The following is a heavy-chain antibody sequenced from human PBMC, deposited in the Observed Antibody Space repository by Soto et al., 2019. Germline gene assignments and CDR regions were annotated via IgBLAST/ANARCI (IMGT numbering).Heavy chain of an antibody. V-gene: IGHV3-9*01. Sequence: LRLSCGASGFTFDDYAMHWVRQAPGKGLEWVSGISWNSGSIGYADSVKGRFTISRDNAKNSLYLQMNSLRAEDTALYYCARVPYSSGWRYYYYGMDVWGQGTTVTVSS. CDR1: GFTFDDYA. CDR2: ISWNSGSI. D-gene: IGHD6-19*01. J-gene: IGHJ6*02. CDR3: ARVPYSSGWRYYYYGMDV.